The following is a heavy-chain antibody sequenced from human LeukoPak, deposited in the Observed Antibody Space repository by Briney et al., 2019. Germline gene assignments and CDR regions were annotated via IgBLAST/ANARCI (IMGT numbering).Heavy chain of an antibody. CDR1: GFTFVTYA. CDR2: ISISSVDS. CDR3: AKDRELLFAHCWFDL. D-gene: IGHD3-10*01. V-gene: IGHV3-23*01. Sequence: PGGSLRLSCAASGFTFVTYAMSWVRQAPGKGLEWVGGISISSVDSYYADSVKGRFSISRDDSKNTLYLQMDRLTDEDTAVYYCAKDRELLFAHCWFDLWGQGTLATVSS. J-gene: IGHJ5*02.